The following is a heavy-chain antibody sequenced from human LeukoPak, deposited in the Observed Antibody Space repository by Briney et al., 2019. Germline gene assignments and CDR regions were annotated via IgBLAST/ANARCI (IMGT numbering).Heavy chain of an antibody. CDR3: AKTKSEYYYDSSGPLFDP. Sequence: PGGSLRLSCAASGFTFSSYAMSWVRQAPGKGLEWVSAFSGSGGSTYYADSVKGRFTISRDNSKNTLYLQMNSLRAEDTAVYYCAKTKSEYYYDSSGPLFDPWGQGTLVTVSS. V-gene: IGHV3-23*01. J-gene: IGHJ5*02. CDR2: FSGSGGST. CDR1: GFTFSSYA. D-gene: IGHD3-22*01.